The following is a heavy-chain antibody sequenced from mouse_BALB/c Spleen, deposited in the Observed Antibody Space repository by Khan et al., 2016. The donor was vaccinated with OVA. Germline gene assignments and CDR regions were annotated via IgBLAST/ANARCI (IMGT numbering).Heavy chain of an antibody. V-gene: IGHV5-6-4*01. CDR2: ISSGGSYT. J-gene: IGHJ2*01. CDR3: TRQRGYYGSNPYFDY. D-gene: IGHD1-1*01. Sequence: EVKLVESGGGLVRPGGSLKLSCAASGFSFSSYSMSWVRQTPEKRLEWVATISSGGSYTYYPDSVKGRFTISRDNAKNTLYLQMSSLKTKDTAMYYCTRQRGYYGSNPYFDYWGQGTTLTVSS. CDR1: GFSFSSYS.